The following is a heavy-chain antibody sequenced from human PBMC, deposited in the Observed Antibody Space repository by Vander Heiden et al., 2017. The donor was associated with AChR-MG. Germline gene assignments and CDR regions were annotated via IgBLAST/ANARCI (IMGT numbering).Heavy chain of an antibody. CDR3: ARSYYDSSGYYYFNWYFDL. Sequence: EVQLVESGGGLVKPGGSLRLSCAASGFTFRSYSMNWVRQAPGKGLEWVSSISSSSSYIYYADSVKGRFTISRDNAKNSLYLQMNSLRAEDTAVYYCARSYYDSSGYYYFNWYFDLWGRGTLVTVSS. J-gene: IGHJ2*01. D-gene: IGHD3-22*01. CDR2: ISSSSSYI. V-gene: IGHV3-21*01. CDR1: GFTFRSYS.